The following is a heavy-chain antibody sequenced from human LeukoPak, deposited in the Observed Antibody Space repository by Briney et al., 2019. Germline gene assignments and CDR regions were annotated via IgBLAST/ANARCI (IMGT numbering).Heavy chain of an antibody. D-gene: IGHD2-2*01. CDR2: INPSGGSA. V-gene: IGHV1-46*01. Sequence: ASVKVSCKASGYTFTSYYMHWVRRAPGQGLEWMGIINPSGGSASYAQKFTGRVTMTRDTSTSTVYMELNSLRSEDTAVYYCARGGSRSPSPGDYWGQGTLVTVSS. CDR3: ARGGSRSPSPGDY. CDR1: GYTFTSYY. J-gene: IGHJ4*02.